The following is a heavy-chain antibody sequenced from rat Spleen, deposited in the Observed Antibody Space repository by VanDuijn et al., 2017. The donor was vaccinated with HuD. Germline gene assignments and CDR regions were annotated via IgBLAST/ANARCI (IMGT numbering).Heavy chain of an antibody. CDR3: AKDREYYGYNSCDY. V-gene: IGHV5-31*01. J-gene: IGHJ2*01. CDR2: ISPSGGST. D-gene: IGHD1-9*01. Sequence: EVQLVESGGGLVQPGRSLKLACIASGFTFNNYWMTWIRQAPTKGLEWVGSISPSGGSTFYRDSVKGRFTISRDNAKSTLYLQINSLRSEDTATYYCAKDREYYGYNSCDYWGQGVMVTVSS. CDR1: GFTFNNYW.